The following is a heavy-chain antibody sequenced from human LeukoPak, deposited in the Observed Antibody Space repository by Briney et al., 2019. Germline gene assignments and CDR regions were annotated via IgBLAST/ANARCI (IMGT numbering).Heavy chain of an antibody. CDR2: IYPGDSDT. CDR1: GYRFTRYW. V-gene: IGHV5-51*01. CDR3: ARSAYGDYSFDS. J-gene: IGHJ4*02. Sequence: GESLKISCKGSGYRFTRYWIGWVRQMPGQGLEWMGIIYPGDSDTRYSPSFQGQVTISADKSITTAYLQWSSLKASDTAMYYCARSAYGDYSFDSWGQGTLVTVSS. D-gene: IGHD4-17*01.